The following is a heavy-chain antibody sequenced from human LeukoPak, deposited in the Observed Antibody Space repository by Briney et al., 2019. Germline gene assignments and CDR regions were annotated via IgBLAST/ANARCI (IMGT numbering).Heavy chain of an antibody. J-gene: IGHJ3*02. CDR3: ARALVNGWFDAFDI. Sequence: SETLSLTCTVSGGSISSYYWSWIRQPAGKGLEWIGRIYTSGSTNYNPSLKSRVTMSVDTSKNQFSLKLSSVPAADTAVYYCARALVNGWFDAFDIWGQGTMVTVSS. V-gene: IGHV4-4*07. CDR1: GGSISSYY. D-gene: IGHD6-19*01. CDR2: IYTSGST.